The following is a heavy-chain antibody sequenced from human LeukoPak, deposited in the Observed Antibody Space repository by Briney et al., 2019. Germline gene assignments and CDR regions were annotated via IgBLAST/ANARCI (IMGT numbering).Heavy chain of an antibody. CDR2: IYYSGST. CDR3: AGESITSLSAFDI. D-gene: IGHD3-10*01. V-gene: IGHV4-59*08. CDR1: GGSISSYY. J-gene: IGHJ3*02. Sequence: TSETLSLTCTVSGGSISSYYWSWIRQPPGKGLEWIGYIYYSGSTNHNPSLKSRVTIPVDTSKNQFSLKLSSVTAADTAVYYCAGESITSLSAFDIWGQGTMVTVSS.